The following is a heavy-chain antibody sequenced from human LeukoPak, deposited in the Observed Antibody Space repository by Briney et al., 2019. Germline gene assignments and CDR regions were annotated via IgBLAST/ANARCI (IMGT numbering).Heavy chain of an antibody. V-gene: IGHV3-33*01. D-gene: IGHD5-18*01. CDR2: IYNDGSNK. CDR3: ARDRGYTYGHPLDY. Sequence: PGGSLRLSCAASGFTFSTYGMHWVRQAPGKGLEWVAVIYNDGSNKYYGDSVKDRFTISRDNSKNTLYLQMDSLRDEDTAVYYCARDRGYTYGHPLDYWGQGTLVTVSS. CDR1: GFTFSTYG. J-gene: IGHJ4*02.